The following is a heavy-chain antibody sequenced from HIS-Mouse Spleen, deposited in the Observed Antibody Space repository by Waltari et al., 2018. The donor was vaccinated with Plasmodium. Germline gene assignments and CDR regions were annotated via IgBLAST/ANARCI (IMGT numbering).Heavy chain of an antibody. Sequence: QLQLQESGPGLVKPSEALSLTCTVSGGSISSSSYYWGWIRQPPGKGLEWFGSIYYSGSTTSNPSPRSPVTVSVDTSKNPYSRTLASGPGAGSAVYYCARQLAYYDFWSGYSRGYYFYYWGQGTLVTVSS. CDR2: IYYSGST. J-gene: IGHJ4*02. V-gene: IGHV4-39*01. CDR3: ARQLAYYDFWSGYSRGYYFYY. D-gene: IGHD3-3*01. CDR1: GGSISSSSYY.